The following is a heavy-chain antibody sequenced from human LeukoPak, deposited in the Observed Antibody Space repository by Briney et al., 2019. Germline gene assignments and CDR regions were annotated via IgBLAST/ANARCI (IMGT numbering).Heavy chain of an antibody. D-gene: IGHD6-13*01. Sequence: GGSLRLSCAASGFTFSSYWMSWVRQAPGKGLEWASGISWNGGSIGYADSVKGRFTISRDNAKNSLYLQMNSLRAEDTALYYCAKGDGAAAGTTVENYFDYWGQGTLVTVSS. CDR3: AKGDGAAAGTTVENYFDY. CDR2: ISWNGGSI. J-gene: IGHJ4*02. V-gene: IGHV3-9*01. CDR1: GFTFSSYW.